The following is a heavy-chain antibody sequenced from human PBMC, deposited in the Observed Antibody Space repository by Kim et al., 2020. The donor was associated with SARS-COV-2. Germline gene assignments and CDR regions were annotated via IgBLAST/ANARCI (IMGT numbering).Heavy chain of an antibody. V-gene: IGHV3-73*01. Sequence: ASVQGRFPISRDDSKNTAYLQMNSLKNEDTAVYFCTKQKWDRARLFGMDVWGQGTTVTVSS. J-gene: IGHJ6*02. CDR3: TKQKWDRARLFGMDV. D-gene: IGHD1-26*01.